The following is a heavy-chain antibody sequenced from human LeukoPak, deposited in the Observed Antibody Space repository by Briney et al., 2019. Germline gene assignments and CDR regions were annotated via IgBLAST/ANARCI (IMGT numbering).Heavy chain of an antibody. J-gene: IGHJ6*04. D-gene: IGHD3-10*01. CDR2: ISAYNGNT. Sequence: ASVKVPCKASGYTFTSYGISWVRQAPGQGLEWMGWISAYNGNTNYAQKLQGRVTMTTDTSTSTAYMELRSLRSDDTAVYYCARDRAPVLLWFGESKPYYYYGMDVWGKGTTVTVSS. CDR1: GYTFTSYG. CDR3: ARDRAPVLLWFGESKPYYYYGMDV. V-gene: IGHV1-18*04.